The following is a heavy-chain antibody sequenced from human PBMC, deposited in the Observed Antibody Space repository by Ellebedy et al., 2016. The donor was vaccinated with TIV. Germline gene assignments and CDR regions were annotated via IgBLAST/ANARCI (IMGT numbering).Heavy chain of an antibody. CDR3: ARGLYQWYFDL. Sequence: SETLSLXXAVYGGSFSGYYWSWIRQPPGKGLEWIGEINHSGSTNYNPSLKSRVTISVDTSKNQFSLKLSSVTAADTAVYYCARGLYQWYFDLWGRGTLVTVSS. V-gene: IGHV4-34*01. CDR2: INHSGST. D-gene: IGHD3-16*01. CDR1: GGSFSGYY. J-gene: IGHJ2*01.